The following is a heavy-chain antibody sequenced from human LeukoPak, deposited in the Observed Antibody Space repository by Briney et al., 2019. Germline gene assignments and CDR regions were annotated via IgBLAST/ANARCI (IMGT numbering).Heavy chain of an antibody. CDR2: IYYSGST. V-gene: IGHV4-39*01. D-gene: IGHD3-16*01. Sequence: SETLSLTCTVSGGSISSSRYYWGWIRQPPGKGLEWIGSIYYSGSTYYNPSLKSRVTISVDTSRNQFSLKLRSVTAADTAVYYCARGGSRLTTAGDLDYWGQGTLVTVSS. CDR1: GGSISSSRYY. CDR3: ARGGSRLTTAGDLDY. J-gene: IGHJ4*02.